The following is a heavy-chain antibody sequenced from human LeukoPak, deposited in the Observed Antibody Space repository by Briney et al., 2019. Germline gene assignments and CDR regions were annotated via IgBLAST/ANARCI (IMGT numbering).Heavy chain of an antibody. V-gene: IGHV3-21*01. CDR3: ARGHYDVLTASYKWTPDY. Sequence: GGSLRLSCAASGFTFNTFNMNWVRQAPGKGLEWVSSITSGGDCIYYADSVKGRFTTSRDNAKNSLSLQLNSLRVEDTAVYYCARGHYDVLTASYKWTPDYWGQGTLVTVSS. D-gene: IGHD3-9*01. CDR1: GFTFNTFN. J-gene: IGHJ4*02. CDR2: ITSGGDCI.